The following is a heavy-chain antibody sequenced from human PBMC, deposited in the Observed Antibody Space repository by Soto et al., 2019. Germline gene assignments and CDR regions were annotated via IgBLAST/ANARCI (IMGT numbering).Heavy chain of an antibody. V-gene: IGHV3-30-3*01. CDR2: ISYDGSNK. CDR3: ARDSSSWYYYYYGMDV. J-gene: IGHJ6*02. CDR1: GFTFSSYA. D-gene: IGHD6-13*01. Sequence: QVQLVESGGGVVQPGRSLRLSCAASGFTFSSYAMHWVRQAPGKGLEWVAVISYDGSNKYYADSVKGRFTISRDNSKNTLYLQMNSLRDEDTAVYYCARDSSSWYYYYYGMDVWGQGTTVTVSS.